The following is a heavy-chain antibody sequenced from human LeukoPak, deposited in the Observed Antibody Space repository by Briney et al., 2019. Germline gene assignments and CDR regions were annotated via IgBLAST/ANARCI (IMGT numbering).Heavy chain of an antibody. V-gene: IGHV4-4*07. CDR1: GGSISSYY. CDR2: IYISGST. J-gene: IGHJ4*02. D-gene: IGHD2-15*01. CDR3: AREYGRVGRGYFDY. Sequence: PSETLSLTCTVSGGSISSYYWSWIRQPAGKGLEWIGRIYISGSTNYNPSLKSRVTMSVDTSKNQFSLKLSSVTAADTAVYYCAREYGRVGRGYFDYWGQGTLVTVSS.